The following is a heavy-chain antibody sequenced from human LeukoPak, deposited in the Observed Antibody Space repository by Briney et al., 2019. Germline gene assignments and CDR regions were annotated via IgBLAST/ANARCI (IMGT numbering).Heavy chain of an antibody. J-gene: IGHJ4*02. D-gene: IGHD5-18*01. CDR2: INPNSTTT. CDR1: GYTFAGYY. Sequence: ASVKVSCKASGYTFAGYYVHWVRQAPGQGLEWMGWINPNSTTTHYAQKFQGRVTMTRDTSISTAYMELRRLRSDDTATYYCARVRDRMKGYKFDCWGQGTLVTVSS. V-gene: IGHV1-2*02. CDR3: ARVRDRMKGYKFDC.